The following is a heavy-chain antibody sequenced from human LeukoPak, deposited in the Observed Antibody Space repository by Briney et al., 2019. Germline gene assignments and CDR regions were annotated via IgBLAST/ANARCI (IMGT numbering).Heavy chain of an antibody. Sequence: ASVKVSCKASGYTFTGYYMHWVRQAPGQGLEWMGWINPNSGGANYAQKFQGWVTMTRDTSISTAYMELSRLRSDDTAVYYCARSATAMRYFDYWGQGTLVTVSS. CDR3: ARSATAMRYFDY. V-gene: IGHV1-2*04. CDR1: GYTFTGYY. CDR2: INPNSGGA. D-gene: IGHD5-18*01. J-gene: IGHJ4*02.